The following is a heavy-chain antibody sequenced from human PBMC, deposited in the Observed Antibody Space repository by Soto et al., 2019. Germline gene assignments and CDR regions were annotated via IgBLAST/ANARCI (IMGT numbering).Heavy chain of an antibody. CDR1: GFTVSSNY. Sequence: EVQLVESGGGLVQPGGSLRLSCAASGFTVSSNYMSWVRQAPGEGLEWVSVIYSGGSTYYADSVKGRFTISRDNSKNTLYLQMNSLRAEDTAVYYCARGGSYGGNSEGEIDYWGQGTLVTVSS. CDR3: ARGGSYGGNSEGEIDY. D-gene: IGHD4-17*01. CDR2: IYSGGST. J-gene: IGHJ4*02. V-gene: IGHV3-66*01.